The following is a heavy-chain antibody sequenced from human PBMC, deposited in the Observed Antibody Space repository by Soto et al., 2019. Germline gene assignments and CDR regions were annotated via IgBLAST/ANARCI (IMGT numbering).Heavy chain of an antibody. CDR2: IKSNIDGGTA. J-gene: IGHJ3*02. Sequence: EVQLVESGGGLVKPGGSVRLSCAASGFTFKNAWMSWVRQAPGKGLEWVGRIKSNIDGGTADYAAPVKGRFTISRDDSKTPLFLQIDSLRDEDTAVYFCATEAISLEVVVNSFAFDIWGQGTMVTVSS. CDR1: GFTFKNAW. V-gene: IGHV3-15*01. D-gene: IGHD3-22*01. CDR3: ATEAISLEVVVNSFAFDI.